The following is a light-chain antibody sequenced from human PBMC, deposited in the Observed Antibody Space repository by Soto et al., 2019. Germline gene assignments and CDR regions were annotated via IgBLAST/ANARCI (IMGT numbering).Light chain of an antibody. V-gene: IGLV2-8*01. CDR2: EVN. Sequence: QSALTQPPSASGSRGQSVTISCTGTSSDVGGYNYVSWYQQHPGKAPKLLIYEVNKRPSGVPDRFSGSKSGNTASLTVSGLQAEDEADYYCSSYAGRNNFGVFGGGTKLTLL. CDR3: SSYAGRNNFGV. J-gene: IGLJ2*01. CDR1: SSDVGGYNY.